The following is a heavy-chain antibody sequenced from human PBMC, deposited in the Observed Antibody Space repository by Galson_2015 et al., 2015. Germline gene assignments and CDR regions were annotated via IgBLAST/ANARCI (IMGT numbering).Heavy chain of an antibody. CDR1: GFTFSSCA. CDR2: ISGSGGGT. J-gene: IGHJ6*03. Sequence: SLRLSCAASGFTFSSCAMSWLRQAPGRGLEWVSAISGSGGGTYYADSVKGRFTISRDNSKNTLYLQMSSLRAEDTAVYYCANSGSGSGLYYYYMDVWGKGTTVTVSS. CDR3: ANSGSGSGLYYYYMDV. V-gene: IGHV3-23*01. D-gene: IGHD3-10*01.